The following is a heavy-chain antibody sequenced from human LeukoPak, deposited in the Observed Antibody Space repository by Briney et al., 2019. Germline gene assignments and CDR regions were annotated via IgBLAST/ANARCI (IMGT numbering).Heavy chain of an antibody. CDR2: INANTGNP. V-gene: IGHV7-4-1*02. CDR1: GYTFTSYA. D-gene: IGHD6-13*01. CDR3: ARDGYSSSWPRGFDY. Sequence: GASVKVSCKASGYTFTSYAMNWVRQAPGQGLEWMGWINANTGNPTYAQGFTGRFVFSLDTSVSTAYLQISSLRAEDTAVYYCARDGYSSSWPRGFDYWGQGTLVTVSS. J-gene: IGHJ4*02.